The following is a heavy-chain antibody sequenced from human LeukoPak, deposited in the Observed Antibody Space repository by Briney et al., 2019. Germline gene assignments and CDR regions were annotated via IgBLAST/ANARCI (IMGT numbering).Heavy chain of an antibody. Sequence: GGSLRLSCAASGVTFDDYAMHWVRQAPGKGLEWVSGISWNSGSIGYADSVKGRFTISRDNAKNSLYLQMNSLRAEDTALYYCVKALSSGWYEAFDIWGQGTMVTVSS. CDR3: VKALSSGWYEAFDI. CDR1: GVTFDDYA. V-gene: IGHV3-9*01. D-gene: IGHD6-19*01. J-gene: IGHJ3*02. CDR2: ISWNSGSI.